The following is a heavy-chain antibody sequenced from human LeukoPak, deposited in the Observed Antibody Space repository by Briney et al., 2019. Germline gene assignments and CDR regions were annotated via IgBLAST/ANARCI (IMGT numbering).Heavy chain of an antibody. CDR1: GYTFTGYY. D-gene: IGHD4-23*01. V-gene: IGHV1-69*13. CDR3: AGPPVVHAEYFQH. CDR2: IIPIFGTA. J-gene: IGHJ1*01. Sequence: GASVKVSCKASGYTFTGYYMHWVRQAPGQGLEWMGGIIPIFGTANYAQKFQSRVTITADESTSTAYMELSSLRSEDTAVYYCAGPPVVHAEYFQHWGQGTLVTVSS.